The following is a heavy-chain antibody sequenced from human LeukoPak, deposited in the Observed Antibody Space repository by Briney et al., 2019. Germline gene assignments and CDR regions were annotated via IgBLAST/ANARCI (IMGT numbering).Heavy chain of an antibody. CDR2: INPNSGGT. D-gene: IGHD2-2*01. V-gene: IGHV1-2*02. CDR3: ATINYCSSTSCARTGYFQH. CDR1: GYTFTGYY. Sequence: ASVKVSCKASGYTFTGYYMHWVRQAPGQGLEWMGWINPNSGGTNYAQKFQGRVTMTRVTSISTAYMELSRLGSDDTAVYYCATINYCSSTSCARTGYFQHWGQGTLVTVSS. J-gene: IGHJ1*01.